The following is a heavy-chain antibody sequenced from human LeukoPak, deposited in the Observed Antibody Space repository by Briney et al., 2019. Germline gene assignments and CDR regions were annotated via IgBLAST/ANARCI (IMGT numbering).Heavy chain of an antibody. J-gene: IGHJ4*02. V-gene: IGHV3-15*01. CDR1: GLTFRDAW. CDR3: THDASGYYSLHS. D-gene: IGHD3-22*01. CDR2: IKSLAAGGAT. Sequence: GGSLRLSCAVSGLTFRDAWMSWVRQAPGKGLEWVGRIKSLAAGGATDYAAPLKGRFTISRVDSKNTVTLQMSSLKTEDTAVYYCTHDASGYYSLHSWGQGTLVTVSS.